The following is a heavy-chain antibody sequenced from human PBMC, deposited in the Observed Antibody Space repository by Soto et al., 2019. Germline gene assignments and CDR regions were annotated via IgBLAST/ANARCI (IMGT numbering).Heavy chain of an antibody. CDR2: MYHSGST. D-gene: IGHD2-2*01. J-gene: IGHJ4*02. CDR3: VRVPDY. V-gene: IGHV4-30-2*01. CDR1: GGSISSGGYS. Sequence: PSETLSLTCAVSGGSISSGGYSWSWIRQPPGKGLEWIGYMYHSGSTYYNPSLKSRVTISIDRSKNQFSLKLSSVTAAGTAVYYCVRVPDYWGQGILVTVSS.